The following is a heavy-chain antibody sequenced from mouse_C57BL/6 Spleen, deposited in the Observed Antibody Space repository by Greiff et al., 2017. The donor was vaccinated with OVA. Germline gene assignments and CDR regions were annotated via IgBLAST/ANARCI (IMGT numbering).Heavy chain of an antibody. Sequence: QVQLQQSGPELVKPGASVKISCKASGYTFTDYYINWVKQRPGQGLEWIGWIFPGSGSTYYNEKFKGKATLTVDKSSSTAYMLLSSLTSEDSAVYFCASSIYDGYLYYAMDYWGQGTSVTVSS. J-gene: IGHJ4*01. CDR2: IFPGSGST. V-gene: IGHV1-75*01. CDR3: ASSIYDGYLYYAMDY. CDR1: GYTFTDYY. D-gene: IGHD2-3*01.